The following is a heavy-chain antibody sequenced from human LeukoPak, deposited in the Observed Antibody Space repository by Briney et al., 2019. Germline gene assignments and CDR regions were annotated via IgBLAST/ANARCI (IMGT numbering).Heavy chain of an antibody. V-gene: IGHV1-18*01. D-gene: IGHD6-19*01. CDR1: GYTFTSYG. Sequence: ASVKVSCEASGYTFTSYGISWVRQAPGQGLEWMGWISAYNGNTNYAQKLQGRVTMTTDTSTSTAYMELRSLRSDDTAVYYCARTVGSSGWYYFGYWGQGTLVTVSS. CDR3: ARTVGSSGWYYFGY. J-gene: IGHJ4*02. CDR2: ISAYNGNT.